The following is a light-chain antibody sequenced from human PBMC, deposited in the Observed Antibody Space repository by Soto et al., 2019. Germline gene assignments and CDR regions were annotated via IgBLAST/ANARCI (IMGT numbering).Light chain of an antibody. CDR3: SSYTSTNTHVL. V-gene: IGLV2-14*03. J-gene: IGLJ2*01. CDR2: EVT. CDR1: SSDIGGYDF. Sequence: QSALTQPASVSGSPGQSITISCTGTSSDIGGYDFVSWYQQVPGKAPKLMIYEVTNRPSGVSNRFSGSKSGNTASLTISGLQAEDEANYHCSSYTSTNTHVLFGGGTKVTVL.